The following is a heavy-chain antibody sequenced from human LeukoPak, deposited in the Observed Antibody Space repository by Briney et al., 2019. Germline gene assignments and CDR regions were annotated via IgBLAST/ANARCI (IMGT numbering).Heavy chain of an antibody. CDR3: AKSRGIYDSSGWRTFDY. V-gene: IGHV3-23*01. J-gene: IGHJ4*02. D-gene: IGHD6-19*01. Sequence: GGSLRLSCAASGFTFSTYAMSWVRQAPGKGLEWVSGISGSGGSTYHADSVKGRLTISRDNPRNTLYLQMNNLRAEDTAVYYCAKSRGIYDSSGWRTFDYWGQGTLVTVSS. CDR1: GFTFSTYA. CDR2: ISGSGGST.